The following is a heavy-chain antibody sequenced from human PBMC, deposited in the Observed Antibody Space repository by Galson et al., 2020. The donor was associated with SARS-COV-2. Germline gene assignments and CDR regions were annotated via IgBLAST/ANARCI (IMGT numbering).Heavy chain of an antibody. CDR3: ARDKATGTTGDYYYYYGMDV. D-gene: IGHD1-1*01. Sequence: KIGDSLKISCAASGFTFSDYYMSWIRQAPGKGLEWVSYISSSGSTIYYADSVKGRFTISRDNAKNSLYLQMNSLRAEDTAVYYCARDKATGTTGDYYYYYGMDVWGQGTTVTVSS. CDR2: ISSSGSTI. J-gene: IGHJ6*02. V-gene: IGHV3-11*01. CDR1: GFTFSDYY.